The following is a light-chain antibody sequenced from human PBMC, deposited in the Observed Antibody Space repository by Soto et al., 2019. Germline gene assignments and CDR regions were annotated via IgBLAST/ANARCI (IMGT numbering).Light chain of an antibody. CDR3: QQYGRSAPIT. V-gene: IGKV3-20*01. CDR1: QSVSSNY. CDR2: DAS. J-gene: IGKJ5*01. Sequence: EIVLTQSPGTLSLSPGERATLSCRASQSVSSNYLAWYQQKPGQAPSLLIYDASSRATGIPDRFSGSGSGTDFTLTLSTLEPEDFAMYYCQQYGRSAPITFGQGTRLEIE.